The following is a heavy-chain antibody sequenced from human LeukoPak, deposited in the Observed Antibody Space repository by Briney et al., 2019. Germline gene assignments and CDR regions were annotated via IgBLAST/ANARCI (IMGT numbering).Heavy chain of an antibody. V-gene: IGHV4-39*01. D-gene: IGHD5-18*01. CDR3: ARISLLGYSYGSTDY. CDR2: IYYSGST. CDR1: GGSISSSSYY. J-gene: IGHJ4*02. Sequence: SETLSLTCTVSGGSISSSSYYWGWIRQPPGKGLEWIGSIYYSGSTYYNPSLKSRVTISVDTSKNQLSLKLSSVTAADTAVYYCARISLLGYSYGSTDYWGQGTLVTVSS.